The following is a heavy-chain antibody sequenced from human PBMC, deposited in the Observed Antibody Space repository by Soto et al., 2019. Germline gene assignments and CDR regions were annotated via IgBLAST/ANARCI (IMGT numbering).Heavy chain of an antibody. CDR3: ARAPRQYYDFWSGYYLPNWFDP. Sequence: QVQLVQSGAEVKKPGASVKVSCKASGYTFTSYGISWVRQAPGQGLEWMGWISAYNGNTNYAQKLQGRVTMTTDTSTSTAYMELRSLRSDDTGVYYCARAPRQYYDFWSGYYLPNWFDPWGQGTLVTVSS. D-gene: IGHD3-3*01. V-gene: IGHV1-18*01. J-gene: IGHJ5*02. CDR2: ISAYNGNT. CDR1: GYTFTSYG.